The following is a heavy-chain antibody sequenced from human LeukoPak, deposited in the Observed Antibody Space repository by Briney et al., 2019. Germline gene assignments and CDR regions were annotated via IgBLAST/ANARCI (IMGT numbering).Heavy chain of an antibody. CDR3: AIGLPHDSSGYRY. CDR1: GGSISSGDYY. V-gene: IGHV4-30-4*01. D-gene: IGHD3-22*01. CDR2: IYYSGST. Sequence: SETLSLTCTVSGGSISSGDYYWSWIRQPPGKGLEWIGYIYYSGSTYYNPSLKSRVTISVDTSKNQFSLKLSSVTAADTAVYYCAIGLPHDSSGYRYWGQGTLVTVSS. J-gene: IGHJ4*02.